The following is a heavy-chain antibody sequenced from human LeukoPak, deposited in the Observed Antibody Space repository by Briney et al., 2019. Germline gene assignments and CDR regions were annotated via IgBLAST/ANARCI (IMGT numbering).Heavy chain of an antibody. CDR3: ARAYYDYVWGSYRFDY. V-gene: IGHV1-2*04. CDR2: INPNSGGT. CDR1: GGTFSSYA. J-gene: IGHJ4*02. D-gene: IGHD3-16*02. Sequence: ASVKVSCKASGGTFSSYAISWVRQAPGQGLEWMGWINPNSGGTNYAQKFQGWVTMTRDTSISTAYMELSRLRSDDTAVYYCARAYYDYVWGSYRFDYWGQGTLVTVSS.